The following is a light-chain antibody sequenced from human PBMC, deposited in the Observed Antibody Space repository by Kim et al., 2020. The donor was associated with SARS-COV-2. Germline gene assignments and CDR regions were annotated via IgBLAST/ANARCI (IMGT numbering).Light chain of an antibody. Sequence: QSALTQPPSVSGSPGQSVTISCTGTSSDVGSYNRVSWYQQPPGTAPKLMIYEVSNRPSGGPDRFSGAKSGNTASLTISGLQAEDEADYYCSSYTSSSTYGFGTGNKVTVL. CDR1: SSDVGSYNR. V-gene: IGLV2-18*02. CDR2: EVS. CDR3: SSYTSSSTYG. J-gene: IGLJ1*01.